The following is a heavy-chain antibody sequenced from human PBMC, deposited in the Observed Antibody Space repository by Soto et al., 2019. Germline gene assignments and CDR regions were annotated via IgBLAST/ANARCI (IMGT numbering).Heavy chain of an antibody. D-gene: IGHD2-2*02. Sequence: ASVKVSCKASGYTFTGYYMHWVRQAPGQGLEWMGWVNPNRGGTNYARKFQGRVTMTRDTSISTAYMELSRLRSDDTAVYYCARDRSKYGSSTSCHMGFDYWGQGTLVTVSS. CDR3: ARDRSKYGSSTSCHMGFDY. CDR1: GYTFTGYY. V-gene: IGHV1-2*02. CDR2: VNPNRGGT. J-gene: IGHJ4*02.